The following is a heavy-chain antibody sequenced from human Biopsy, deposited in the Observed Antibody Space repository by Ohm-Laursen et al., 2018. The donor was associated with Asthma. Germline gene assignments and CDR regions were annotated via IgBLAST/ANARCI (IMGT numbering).Heavy chain of an antibody. CDR3: ARDVMEWYLPAFDF. Sequence: SLRLSCAASGFTFSSYAMHWVRQAPGKGLEWVAVGGSYYVGGLKYYADSVNGRFTVSRDDSTNTLYLQRTSLRPDDTAVCYCARDVMEWYLPAFDFWGQGTLVTVSS. J-gene: IGHJ4*02. CDR2: GGSYYVGGLK. D-gene: IGHD3-3*01. CDR1: GFTFSSYA. V-gene: IGHV3-30-3*01.